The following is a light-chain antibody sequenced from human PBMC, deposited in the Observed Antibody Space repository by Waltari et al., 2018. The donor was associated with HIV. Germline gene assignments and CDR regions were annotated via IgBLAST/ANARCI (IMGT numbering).Light chain of an antibody. J-gene: IGLJ2*01. Sequence: QSALTQPASVSGSPGQSITISCTGTISDIGSYNLVSWYQQYPGRAPKLIIYEVTKRPSVVSDRFSGSKSGNSASLTVAGLRVEDEADYYCCSYAGGRVFVLFGGGTRLTV. CDR2: EVT. CDR1: ISDIGSYNL. CDR3: CSYAGGRVFVL. V-gene: IGLV2-23*02.